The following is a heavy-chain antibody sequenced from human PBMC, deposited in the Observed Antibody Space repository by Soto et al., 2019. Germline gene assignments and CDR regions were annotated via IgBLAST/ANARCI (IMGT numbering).Heavy chain of an antibody. D-gene: IGHD3-16*02. CDR2: IYYSGST. Sequence: QLQLQESGPGLVKPSETLSLTCTVSGGSISSSSYYWGWIRQPPGKGLEWIGSIYYSGSTYYNPSLKSRVTISVDTSKNQFSLKLSSVTAADTAVYYCARQGGDYIWGSYRPITMDDLWLYYYYYMDVWGKGTTVTVSS. CDR1: GGSISSSSYY. J-gene: IGHJ6*03. CDR3: ARQGGDYIWGSYRPITMDDLWLYYYYYMDV. V-gene: IGHV4-39*01.